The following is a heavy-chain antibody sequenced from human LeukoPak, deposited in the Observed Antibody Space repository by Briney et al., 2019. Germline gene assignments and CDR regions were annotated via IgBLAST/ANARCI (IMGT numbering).Heavy chain of an antibody. CDR1: GGTFSSYA. Sequence: SVKVSCKASGGTFSSYAISWVRQAPGQGLEWMGRIIPIFGTANYAQKFQGRVTITTDESTSTAYMELSSLRSEDTAVYYCARDLVSGVVAATVYYYYMDVWGKGTTVTVSS. J-gene: IGHJ6*03. CDR2: IIPIFGTA. D-gene: IGHD2-15*01. V-gene: IGHV1-69*05. CDR3: ARDLVSGVVAATVYYYYMDV.